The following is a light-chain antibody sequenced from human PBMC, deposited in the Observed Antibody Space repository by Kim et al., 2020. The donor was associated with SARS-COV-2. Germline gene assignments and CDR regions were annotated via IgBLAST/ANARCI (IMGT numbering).Light chain of an antibody. J-gene: IGKJ2*01. CDR2: GTS. V-gene: IGKV3-15*01. CDR1: QSVSTN. Sequence: VATGERSTSACRTRQSVSTNLAWDHPTPGQAPRLRIDGTSTRATGIPPRFSGRGSGTEFTLTSSSLQSEDFAIYYGQQYNRWPPYIFGQGTKLEI. CDR3: QQYNRWPPYI.